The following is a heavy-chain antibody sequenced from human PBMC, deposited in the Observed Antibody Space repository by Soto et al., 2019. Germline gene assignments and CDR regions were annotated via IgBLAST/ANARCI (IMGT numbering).Heavy chain of an antibody. CDR1: GFTFTSYA. D-gene: IGHD3-10*01. J-gene: IGHJ4*02. V-gene: IGHV1-3*01. Sequence: QVQLVQSGAEVKRPGASVTVSCKSSGFTFTSYAIHWLRQAPGQRPQWMGWSNGGSGNTKYSQDFQGRVTFTRDTFATTAYLELSSLRSEDTAVYYCARVPPWGNSAGDYYIQHYDSWGQGTPVTVSS. CDR3: ARVPPWGNSAGDYYIQHYDS. CDR2: SNGGSGNT.